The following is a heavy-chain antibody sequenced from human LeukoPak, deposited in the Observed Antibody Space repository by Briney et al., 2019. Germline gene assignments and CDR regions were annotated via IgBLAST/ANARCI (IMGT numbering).Heavy chain of an antibody. CDR3: ARGVVVVPAAHYYFDY. V-gene: IGHV4-39*07. CDR1: GGSISSTNYY. Sequence: SETLSLTCTVSGGSISSTNYYWGWIRQPPGKGLEWIGSISYSGSTYYNPSLKSRVTISVDTSKNQFSLKLSSVTAADTAVYYCARGVVVVPAAHYYFDYWGQGTLVTVSS. CDR2: ISYSGST. D-gene: IGHD2-2*01. J-gene: IGHJ4*02.